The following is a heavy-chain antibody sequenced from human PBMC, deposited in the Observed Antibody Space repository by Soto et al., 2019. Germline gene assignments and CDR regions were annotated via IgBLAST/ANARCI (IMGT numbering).Heavy chain of an antibody. J-gene: IGHJ4*02. D-gene: IGHD3-22*01. Sequence: SVKVSCKASGFTFTSSAVQWVRQARGQRLEWIGWIVVGSGNTNYAQKFQERVTITRDMSTSTAYMELSSLRSEDTAVYYCAAPGSGYYHFDYWGQGTLVTSPQ. V-gene: IGHV1-58*01. CDR2: IVVGSGNT. CDR3: AAPGSGYYHFDY. CDR1: GFTFTSSA.